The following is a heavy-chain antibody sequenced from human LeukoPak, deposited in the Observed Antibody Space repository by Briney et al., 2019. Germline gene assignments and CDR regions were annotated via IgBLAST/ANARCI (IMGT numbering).Heavy chain of an antibody. D-gene: IGHD2-2*02. J-gene: IGHJ4*02. V-gene: IGHV1-69*13. CDR3: ASRYCSSTSCYTASGY. CDR1: GGTFSSYA. CDR2: IIPIFGTA. Sequence: SVKGSCKASGGTFSSYAISWVRQAPGQGLEWMGGIIPIFGTANYAQKFQGRVTITADESTSTAYMELSSLRSEDTAVYYCASRYCSSTSCYTASGYWGQGTLVTVSS.